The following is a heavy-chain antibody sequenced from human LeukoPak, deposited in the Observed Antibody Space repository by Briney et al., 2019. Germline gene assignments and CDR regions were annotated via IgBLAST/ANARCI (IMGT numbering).Heavy chain of an antibody. CDR2: ISYNGTNE. Sequence: GGSLRLSCTVSGFTFSIYAMHWVRQAPGKGLEWVAGISYNGTNEFYSDSVKGRFTITRDNSKNTVFLQVDSLRAEDTGVYHCARDRGGSGFYYFDYWGQGTLVTVSS. CDR1: GFTFSIYA. D-gene: IGHD2-15*01. J-gene: IGHJ4*02. V-gene: IGHV3-30-3*01. CDR3: ARDRGGSGFYYFDY.